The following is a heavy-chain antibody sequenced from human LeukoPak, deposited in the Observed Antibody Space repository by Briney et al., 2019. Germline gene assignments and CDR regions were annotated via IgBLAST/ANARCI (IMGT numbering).Heavy chain of an antibody. CDR2: IISILGIA. CDR1: GGTFSSYA. Sequence: SVKVSCKASGGTFSSYAISWVRQAPGQGLEWMGRIISILGIANYAQKFQGRVTITADKSTSTAYMELSSLRSEDTAVYYCARAGIPAARYYYYYGMDVWGQGTTVTVSS. D-gene: IGHD2-2*01. J-gene: IGHJ6*02. V-gene: IGHV1-69*04. CDR3: ARAGIPAARYYYYYGMDV.